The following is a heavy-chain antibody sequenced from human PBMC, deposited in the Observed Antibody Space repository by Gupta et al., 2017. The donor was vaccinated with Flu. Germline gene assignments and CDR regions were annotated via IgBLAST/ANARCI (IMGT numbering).Heavy chain of an antibody. CDR1: SYG. J-gene: IGHJ6*03. CDR2: ISYDGSNK. V-gene: IGHV3-30*18. Sequence: SYGMHWVRQAPGKGLEWVAVISYDGSNKYYADSVKGRFTISRDNSKNTLYLQMNSLRAEDTAVYYCAKVAARTAMELRPYYYYMDVWGKGTT. CDR3: AKVAARTAMELRPYYYYMDV. D-gene: IGHD5-18*01.